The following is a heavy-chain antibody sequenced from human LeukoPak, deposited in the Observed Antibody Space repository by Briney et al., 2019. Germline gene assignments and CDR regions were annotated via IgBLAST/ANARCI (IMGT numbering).Heavy chain of an antibody. Sequence: GGSLRLSCAASGFTVSSNDMTWVRQTPGKGLEWVSMIYSGGSTYYADSVKGRFTISRHNSKNTLYLQMNSLRAEDTAVYYCARGESFDYWGQGTLVTVSS. CDR2: IYSGGST. V-gene: IGHV3-53*04. CDR1: GFTVSSND. CDR3: ARGESFDY. D-gene: IGHD2/OR15-2a*01. J-gene: IGHJ4*02.